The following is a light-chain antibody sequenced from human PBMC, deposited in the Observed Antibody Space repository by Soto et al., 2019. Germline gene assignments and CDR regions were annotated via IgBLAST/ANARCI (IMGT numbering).Light chain of an antibody. CDR3: CSLTTSHTYV. Sequence: QSALTQPPSASGSPGQSVTISCTGSSSDIGDYNYVSWFQQHPHNAPKLIIFEVTKRPSGVPDRFSGSKSGNTASLTVSGLQADDEADYYCCSLTTSHTYVFGSGTKLTVL. CDR1: SSDIGDYNY. CDR2: EVT. J-gene: IGLJ1*01. V-gene: IGLV2-8*01.